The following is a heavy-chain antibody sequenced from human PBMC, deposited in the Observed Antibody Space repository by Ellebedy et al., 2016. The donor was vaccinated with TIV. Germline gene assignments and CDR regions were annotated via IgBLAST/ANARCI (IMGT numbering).Heavy chain of an antibody. J-gene: IGHJ5*02. CDR1: GGSFSGYY. V-gene: IGHV4-34*01. CDR3: ARGKGRFDP. CDR2: INHSGST. Sequence: SETLSLXXAVYGGSFSGYYWSWIRQPPGKGLEWIGEINHSGSTNYNPSLKSRVTISVDTSKNQFSLKLSSVTAADTAVYYCARGKGRFDPWGQGTLVTVSS.